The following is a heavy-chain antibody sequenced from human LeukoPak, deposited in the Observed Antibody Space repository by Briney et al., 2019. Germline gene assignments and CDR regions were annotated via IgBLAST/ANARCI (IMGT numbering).Heavy chain of an antibody. V-gene: IGHV4-59*12. Sequence: SETLSLTCTVSGDSISNYYWSWFRQPPGKGLEWIGYIYYSGSTNYNPSLKSRVTISVDKSKNQFSLKLSSVTAADTAVYYCARAYGDSRGFDYWGQGTLVTVSS. CDR3: ARAYGDSRGFDY. CDR1: GDSISNYY. D-gene: IGHD4-17*01. J-gene: IGHJ4*02. CDR2: IYYSGST.